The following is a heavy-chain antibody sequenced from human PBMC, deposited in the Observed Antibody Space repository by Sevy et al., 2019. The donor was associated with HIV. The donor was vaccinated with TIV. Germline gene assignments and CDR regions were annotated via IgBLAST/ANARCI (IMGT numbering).Heavy chain of an antibody. D-gene: IGHD1-26*01. CDR3: ARGGKYPGY. J-gene: IGHJ4*02. Sequence: GGSLRLSCAASGFIFSTYWMSWVRQAPGKGLEWAANIKEDGSEKCYVVSVKGRFTISRDNAKNSLYLQMSSLRAEDTAVYYCARGGKYPGYWGQGTLVTVSS. V-gene: IGHV3-7*01. CDR1: GFIFSTYW. CDR2: IKEDGSEK.